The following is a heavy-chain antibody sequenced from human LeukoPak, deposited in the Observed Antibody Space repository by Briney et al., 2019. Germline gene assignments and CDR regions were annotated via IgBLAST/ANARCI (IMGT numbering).Heavy chain of an antibody. Sequence: PGGSLRLSCAASGFTFSSYGMHWVRQAPGKGLEWVAVIWYDGSNKYYADSVKGRFTISRDNSKNTLYLQMNSLRAEDTAVYYCARVRGAGLQYYYMDVWGKGTTVTVSS. CDR1: GFTFSSYG. D-gene: IGHD1-26*01. CDR2: IWYDGSNK. CDR3: ARVRGAGLQYYYMDV. V-gene: IGHV3-33*01. J-gene: IGHJ6*03.